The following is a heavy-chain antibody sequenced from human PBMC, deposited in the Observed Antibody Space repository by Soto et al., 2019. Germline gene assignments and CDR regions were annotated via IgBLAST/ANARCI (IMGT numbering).Heavy chain of an antibody. J-gene: IGHJ1*01. V-gene: IGHV4-59*08. CDR2: IYYSGST. CDR3: ARSLPTTYFQH. D-gene: IGHD1-1*01. CDR1: GGSISSYY. Sequence: SETLSLTCTVSGGSISSYYWSWIRQPPGKGLEWIGYIYYSGSTNYNPSLKSRVTISVDTSKNQFSLKLSSVTAADTAVYYCARSLPTTYFQHWGQGTLVTVSS.